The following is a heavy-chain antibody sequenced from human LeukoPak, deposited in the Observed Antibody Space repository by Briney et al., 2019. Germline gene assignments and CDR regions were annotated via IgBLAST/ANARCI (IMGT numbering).Heavy chain of an antibody. D-gene: IGHD2-2*01. J-gene: IGHJ5*02. CDR3: ARQGIVVVPSLWFDP. V-gene: IGHV4-39*01. Sequence: PSETLSLTCTVSGGSIRSSSYYWGWIRQPPGKGLEWIGSIYYSGSTYYNPSLKSRVTISVDTSKNQFSLKLSSVTAADTAVYYCARQGIVVVPSLWFDPWGQGTLVTVSS. CDR1: GGSIRSSSYY. CDR2: IYYSGST.